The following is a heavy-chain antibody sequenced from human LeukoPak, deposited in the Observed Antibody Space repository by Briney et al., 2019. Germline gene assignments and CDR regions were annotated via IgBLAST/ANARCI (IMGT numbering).Heavy chain of an antibody. CDR1: GFTFSSYW. D-gene: IGHD5-24*01. V-gene: IGHV3-7*01. CDR3: ARDAAYGYDRFDY. CDR2: IKQDGSDK. J-gene: IGHJ4*02. Sequence: GGSLRLPCAASGFTFSSYWMSWVRQAPGKGLEWVANIKQDGSDKNYVDSLKGRFTISRDNAKNSLYLQMNSLRAEDTAVYYCARDAAYGYDRFDYWGQGTQVTVSS.